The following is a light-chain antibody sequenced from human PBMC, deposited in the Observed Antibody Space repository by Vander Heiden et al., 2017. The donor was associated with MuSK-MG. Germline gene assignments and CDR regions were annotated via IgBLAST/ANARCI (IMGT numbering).Light chain of an antibody. V-gene: IGKV1-39*01. J-gene: IGKJ2*01. CDR3: QHSDSPPYT. CDR2: EAS. Sequence: DIQMTQSPSSLSASVGDRVTITCRASERISSYLNWYQQKPGKAPKLLIYEASNLQSGVPSRFSGSGSGTDFTLTISRLQREDFATYYCQHSDSPPYTFGQGTKLXIK. CDR1: ERISSY.